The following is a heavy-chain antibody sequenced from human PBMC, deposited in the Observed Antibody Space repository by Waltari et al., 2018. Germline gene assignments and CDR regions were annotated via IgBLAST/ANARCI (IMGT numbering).Heavy chain of an antibody. J-gene: IGHJ5*02. V-gene: IGHV4-34*01. D-gene: IGHD2-2*01. CDR2: INHSGST. CDR3: ARVRGTERGRRVVPAAKGRPYNWFDP. CDR1: GGSFSGYY. Sequence: QVQLQQWGAGLLKPSETLSLTCAVYGGSFSGYYWSWIRQPPGKGLEWIGDINHSGSTNYNPSLKSRVTISVDTSKNQFSLKLSSVTAADTAVYYCARVRGTERGRRVVPAAKGRPYNWFDPWGQGTLVTVSS.